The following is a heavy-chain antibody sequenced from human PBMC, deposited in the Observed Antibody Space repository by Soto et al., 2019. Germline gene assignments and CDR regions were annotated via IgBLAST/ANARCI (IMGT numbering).Heavy chain of an antibody. CDR1: GGSISSGGYY. J-gene: IGHJ6*02. Sequence: SETLSLTCTVSGGSISSGGYYWSWIRQHPGKGLEWIGYIYYSGSTYYNPSLKSRVTISVDTSKNQFSLKLSSVTAADTAVYYCARRMQNYYTMGVWGQGTTVTVS. CDR3: ARRMQNYYTMGV. CDR2: IYYSGST. D-gene: IGHD2-15*01. V-gene: IGHV4-31*03.